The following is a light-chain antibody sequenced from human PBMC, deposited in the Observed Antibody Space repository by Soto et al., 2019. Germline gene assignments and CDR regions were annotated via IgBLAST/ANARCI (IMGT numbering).Light chain of an antibody. V-gene: IGLV2-8*01. J-gene: IGLJ1*01. CDR3: SSYAGSNNNYV. CDR2: EVS. Sequence: QSALTQPASVSGSPGQSITISCTGTSSDVGGYNYVSWYQQHPGKAPKLMIYEVSKRPSGVPDRFSGSKSGNTASLTVSGLQAEDEADYYCSSYAGSNNNYVFGTGTKLTVL. CDR1: SSDVGGYNY.